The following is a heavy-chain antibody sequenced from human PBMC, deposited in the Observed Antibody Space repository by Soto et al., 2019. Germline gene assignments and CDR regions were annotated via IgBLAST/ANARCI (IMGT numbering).Heavy chain of an antibody. CDR1: DFILSDAW. J-gene: IGHJ4*02. Sequence: EVQLEESGGGLIKPGESLTLSCAASDFILSDAWMKWVRQAPGKGLEWVGRIKSKAHGGTTDYAAPLKGRFAILRDDSKTTLYLQMTSMQTEDTAMYYCASYRDSSGLRGYNYWCQGALVTVSS. D-gene: IGHD3-22*01. CDR3: ASYRDSSGLRGYNY. CDR2: IKSKAHGGTT. V-gene: IGHV3-15*07.